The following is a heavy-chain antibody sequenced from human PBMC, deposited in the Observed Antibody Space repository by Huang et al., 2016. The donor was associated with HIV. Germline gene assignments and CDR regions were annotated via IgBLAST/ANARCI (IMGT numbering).Heavy chain of an antibody. Sequence: QVQLVQSAAEVKKPGSSVKVSCEASGGTFRSYASSWGRQAPGQGLEWMVGIIPILGTTNYTQKVQGRVTITADESSSTAYMELRSLRSEDTAVYYCARASGRIQLPGGYFDLWGRGTLVTVSS. J-gene: IGHJ2*01. CDR3: ARASGRIQLPGGYFDL. CDR1: GGTFRSYA. CDR2: IIPILGTT. D-gene: IGHD1-1*01. V-gene: IGHV1-69*01.